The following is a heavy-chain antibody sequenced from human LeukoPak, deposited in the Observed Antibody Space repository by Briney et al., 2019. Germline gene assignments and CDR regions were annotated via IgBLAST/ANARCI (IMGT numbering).Heavy chain of an antibody. CDR1: GFTFSSYS. Sequence: GGSLRLSCAASGFTFSSYSMNWVRQAPGKGLEWVSSISSSSSYIYYADSVKGRFTISRDNAKNSLYLQMNSLRAEDTAVYYCARSPYSSSWYPNYFDYWGQGTLVTVSS. V-gene: IGHV3-21*01. J-gene: IGHJ4*02. CDR2: ISSSSSYI. D-gene: IGHD6-13*01. CDR3: ARSPYSSSWYPNYFDY.